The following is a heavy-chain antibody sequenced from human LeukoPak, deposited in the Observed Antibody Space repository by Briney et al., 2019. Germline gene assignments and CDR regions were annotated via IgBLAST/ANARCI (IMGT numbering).Heavy chain of an antibody. J-gene: IGHJ2*01. V-gene: IGHV1-18*01. CDR3: ARVGYCSGGSCYRNWYFDL. CDR1: GYTFTSYG. Sequence: ASVKVSCKASGYTFTSYGISWVRQAPGQGLEWMGWISAYNGNTNYAQKLQGRVTMTTDTSTSTAYMELSTLRSEDTAVYYCARVGYCSGGSCYRNWYFDLWGRGTLVTVSS. CDR2: ISAYNGNT. D-gene: IGHD2-15*01.